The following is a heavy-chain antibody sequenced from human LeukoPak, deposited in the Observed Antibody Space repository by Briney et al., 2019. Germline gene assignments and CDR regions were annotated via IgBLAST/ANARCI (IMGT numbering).Heavy chain of an antibody. D-gene: IGHD1-1*01. CDR2: INWNGSSA. CDR3: ASLARGY. V-gene: IGHV3-43D*03. Sequence: GGSLRLSCAASGFTFDNYAMHWVRQAPGKSLEWVSLINWNGSSAYYADSVKGRFTISRDNSKNSLYLQMNSLRTEDTALYYCASLARGYWGQGTLVTVSS. J-gene: IGHJ4*02. CDR1: GFTFDNYA.